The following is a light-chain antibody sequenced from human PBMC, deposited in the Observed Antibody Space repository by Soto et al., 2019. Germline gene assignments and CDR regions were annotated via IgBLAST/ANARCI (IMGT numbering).Light chain of an antibody. J-gene: IGLJ1*01. Sequence: QSALTQPPSASGSPGQSVTISCTGTSSDIGGYNYVSWYQQHPGKAPKLIIYEVSKRPSGVPDRFSGSKSGNTASLTVSGLQAEDEADYYCVSFAGGTYVFGTGTKLTVL. CDR2: EVS. CDR3: VSFAGGTYV. V-gene: IGLV2-8*01. CDR1: SSDIGGYNY.